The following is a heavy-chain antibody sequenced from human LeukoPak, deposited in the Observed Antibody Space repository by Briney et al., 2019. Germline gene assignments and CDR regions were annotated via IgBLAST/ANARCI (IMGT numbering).Heavy chain of an antibody. CDR2: IYYSGST. CDR1: GGSISSYY. Sequence: PSETLSITCTVSGGSISSYYWSWIRQPPGKGLEWIGYIYYSGSTNYNPSLKSRVTISVDTSKNQFSLKLSSVTAADTAVYYCARQSLLNWIDPWGQGTLVTVSS. J-gene: IGHJ5*02. CDR3: ARQSLLNWIDP. D-gene: IGHD3-10*01. V-gene: IGHV4-59*08.